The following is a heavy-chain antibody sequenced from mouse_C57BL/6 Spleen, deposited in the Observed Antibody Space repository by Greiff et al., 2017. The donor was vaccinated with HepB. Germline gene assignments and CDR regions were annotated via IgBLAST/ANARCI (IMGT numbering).Heavy chain of an antibody. D-gene: IGHD3-2*02. V-gene: IGHV1-80*01. CDR2: IYPGDGDT. J-gene: IGHJ3*01. CDR1: GYAFSSYW. Sequence: QVQLQQSGAELVKPGASVKISCKASGYAFSSYWMNWVKQRPGKGLEWIGQIYPGDGDTNYNGKFKGKATLTADKSSSTAYMQLSSLTSEDSAVYFCARRDQTAQAVFAYWGQGTLVTVSA. CDR3: ARRDQTAQAVFAY.